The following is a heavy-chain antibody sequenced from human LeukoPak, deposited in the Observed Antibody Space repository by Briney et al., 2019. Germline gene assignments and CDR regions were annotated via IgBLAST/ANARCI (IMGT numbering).Heavy chain of an antibody. V-gene: IGHV3-30*03. CDR3: ARESGSVTSEVDFDY. Sequence: PGGSLRLSCAVSGFTFNTYGIHWVRQTPGKVLEWVALISYDGRNKYYTDSVKGRFTISRDNAKNSLYPQMNSLRAEDTAVYYCARESGSVTSEVDFDYWGQGTLVTVSS. CDR2: ISYDGRNK. CDR1: GFTFNTYG. J-gene: IGHJ4*02. D-gene: IGHD4-17*01.